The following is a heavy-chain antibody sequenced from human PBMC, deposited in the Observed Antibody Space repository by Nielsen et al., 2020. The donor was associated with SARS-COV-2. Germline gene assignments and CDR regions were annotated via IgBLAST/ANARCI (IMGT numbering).Heavy chain of an antibody. Sequence: WIRQPPGKGLEWVSSISSSSTIYYADSVKGRFTISRDNAKNSLCLQMNSLRAEDTAVYYCARGSGRQWIQLWPLRYYFDYWGQGTLVTVSS. V-gene: IGHV3-69-1*01. CDR3: ARGSGRQWIQLWPLRYYFDY. D-gene: IGHD5-18*01. J-gene: IGHJ4*02. CDR2: ISSSSTI.